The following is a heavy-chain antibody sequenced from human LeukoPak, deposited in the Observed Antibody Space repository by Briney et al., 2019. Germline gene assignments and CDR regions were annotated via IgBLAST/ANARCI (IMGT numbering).Heavy chain of an antibody. CDR3: AKDIQLSA. J-gene: IGHJ3*01. V-gene: IGHV3-23*01. CDR2: IASSGRNT. CDR1: GFKFYAAA. D-gene: IGHD5-24*01. Sequence: TGGALRLSCAGPGFKFYAAAMTRVRPAPGEGVEWVSLIASSGRNTYYTDSVRGRFTISRDNSKKTLSLQMNSLRVEDTAIYYCAKDIQLSAWGLGTMVTVSS.